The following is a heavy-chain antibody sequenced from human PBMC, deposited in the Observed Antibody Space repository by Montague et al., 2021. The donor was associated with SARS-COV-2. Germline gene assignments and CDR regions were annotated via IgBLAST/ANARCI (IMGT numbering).Heavy chain of an antibody. V-gene: IGHV4-39*02. CDR1: SGSIISSGYY. J-gene: IGHJ4*02. Sequence: SETLSLTCSVSSGSIISSGYYWGWIRQPPGKEPEWIGNIYYSGTTYYNPSLQSRGTISVDTSKSHLSLRLSSVTAADTAVYFCARGMIRGVTTPFDYWGQGSQVTVSS. D-gene: IGHD3-10*01. CDR3: ARGMIRGVTTPFDY. CDR2: IYYSGTT.